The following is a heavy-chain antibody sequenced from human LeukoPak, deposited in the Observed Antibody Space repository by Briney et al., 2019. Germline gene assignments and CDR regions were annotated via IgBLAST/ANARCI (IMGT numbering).Heavy chain of an antibody. CDR2: ISAYNGNT. D-gene: IGHD5-12*01. V-gene: IGHV1-18*01. J-gene: IGHJ4*02. Sequence: ASVKVSCKASGYTFTSYGISWVRQAPGQGLEWMGWISAYNGNTNYAQKLQGRVTMTRDTSTSTVYMELSSLRSEDTAVYYCARGQYSGYDSVDFWGQGTLATVSS. CDR3: ARGQYSGYDSVDF. CDR1: GYTFTSYG.